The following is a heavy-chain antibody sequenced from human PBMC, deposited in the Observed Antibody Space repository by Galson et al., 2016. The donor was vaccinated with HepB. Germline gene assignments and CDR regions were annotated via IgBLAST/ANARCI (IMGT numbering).Heavy chain of an antibody. V-gene: IGHV1-3*01. Sequence: SGYTFTTFAMHWVRQAPGQRPEWMGWITPGNGNTKYSQKFQGRITFTRDTSAATGYMELSSLKSEDTAVYYCARETWFYLDYWGQGVLVTVSS. J-gene: IGHJ4*02. CDR2: ITPGNGNT. D-gene: IGHD3-22*01. CDR3: ARETWFYLDY. CDR1: GYTFTTFA.